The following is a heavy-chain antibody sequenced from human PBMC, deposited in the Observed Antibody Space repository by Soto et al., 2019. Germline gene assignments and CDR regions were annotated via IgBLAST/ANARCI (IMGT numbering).Heavy chain of an antibody. CDR3: ARDSSSSGSSWFDY. J-gene: IGHJ4*02. CDR2: INAGNGNT. Sequence: ASVKVSCKASGYTFTSYAMHLVRQAPGQRLEWMGWINAGNGNTKYSQKFQGRVTITRDTSASTAYMELSSLRSEDTAVYYCARDSSSSGSSWFDYWGQGTLVTVSS. V-gene: IGHV1-3*01. CDR1: GYTFTSYA. D-gene: IGHD6-13*01.